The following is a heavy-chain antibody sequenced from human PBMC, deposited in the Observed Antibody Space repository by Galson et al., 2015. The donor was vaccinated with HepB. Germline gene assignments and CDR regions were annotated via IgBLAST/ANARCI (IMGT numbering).Heavy chain of an antibody. D-gene: IGHD4-23*01. Sequence: SLRLSCAASGFTVSSNYMSWVRQAPGKGLEWVSVIYSGGSTYSADSVKGRFTISRDNSKNTLYLQMNSLSAEDTAVYYCARMDDYGGFLDYWCQGTLVTVSS. CDR1: GFTVSSNY. CDR3: ARMDDYGGFLDY. V-gene: IGHV3-53*01. CDR2: IYSGGST. J-gene: IGHJ4*02.